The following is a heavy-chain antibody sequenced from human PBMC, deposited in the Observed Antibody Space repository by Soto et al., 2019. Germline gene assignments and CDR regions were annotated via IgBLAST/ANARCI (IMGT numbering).Heavy chain of an antibody. D-gene: IGHD2-2*01. V-gene: IGHV4-39*01. CDR1: GGSISSSSYY. J-gene: IGHJ4*02. CDR3: ASSWGIVVVPDAMFDY. CDR2: IYYSGST. Sequence: QLQLQESGPGLVKPSETLSLTCTVSGGSISSSSYYWGWIRQPPGKGLEWIGSIYYSGSTYYNPSLKSRVTITVDTSKSQFTLKLSSVTAADTAVYYCASSWGIVVVPDAMFDYWGQGTLVTVSS.